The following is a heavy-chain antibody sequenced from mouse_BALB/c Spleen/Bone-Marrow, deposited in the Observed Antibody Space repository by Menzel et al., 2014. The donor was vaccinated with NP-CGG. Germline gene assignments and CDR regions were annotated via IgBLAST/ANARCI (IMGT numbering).Heavy chain of an antibody. CDR1: GYAISSYW. CDR3: ARGRGWYLDY. Sequence: QVQLKQSGAELVRPGSSVKISCKASGYAISSYWMNWVKQRPGQGLEWIGQIYPGDGDTNYNGKFKGKATLTADKSSSTDYMQISSLTSEDSAVYFCARGRGWYLDYWGQGTTLTVSS. D-gene: IGHD2-3*01. J-gene: IGHJ2*01. V-gene: IGHV1-80*01. CDR2: IYPGDGDT.